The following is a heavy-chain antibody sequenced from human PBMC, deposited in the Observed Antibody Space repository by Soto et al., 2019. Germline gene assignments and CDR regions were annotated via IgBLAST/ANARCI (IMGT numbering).Heavy chain of an antibody. CDR1: GFTFSSNA. Sequence: VQLLASGGGLVQPGGSLRLSCAASGFTFSSNAMSWVRQAPGKGLEWVSSISGSGDTTYYADSVKGRFTISRDNSKSTLWLQLNSLRAEDTAVYYCAILNFRGIDYWGQGTLVTVSS. CDR2: ISGSGDTT. J-gene: IGHJ4*02. CDR3: AILNFRGIDY. D-gene: IGHD2-21*01. V-gene: IGHV3-23*01.